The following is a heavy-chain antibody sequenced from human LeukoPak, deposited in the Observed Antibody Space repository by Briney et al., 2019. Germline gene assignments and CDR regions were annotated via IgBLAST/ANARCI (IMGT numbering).Heavy chain of an antibody. CDR1: AASFSSHY. Sequence: NASETLSLTCAVSAASFSSHYWTWIRQSPGKGLEWIGYISYIGSTNYNPSLKSRVTISIDTSRNQFSLKLRSVTAADTADYYWARDLVTVTKGFDIWGQGTMVSVSS. CDR2: ISYIGST. V-gene: IGHV4-59*11. J-gene: IGHJ3*02. D-gene: IGHD4-17*01. CDR3: ARDLVTVTKGFDI.